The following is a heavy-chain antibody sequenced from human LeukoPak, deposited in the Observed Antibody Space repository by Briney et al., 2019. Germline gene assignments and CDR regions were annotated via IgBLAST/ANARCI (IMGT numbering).Heavy chain of an antibody. Sequence: PGGSLRLSCAASGFTFSSYGMHWVRQAPGKGLEWVAVISYDGSNKYYADSVKGRFTTSRDNSKNTLYLQMNSLRAEDTAVYYCAKDGSGSGPYYGMDVWGQGTTVTVSS. J-gene: IGHJ6*02. D-gene: IGHD3-10*01. CDR1: GFTFSSYG. CDR2: ISYDGSNK. V-gene: IGHV3-30*18. CDR3: AKDGSGSGPYYGMDV.